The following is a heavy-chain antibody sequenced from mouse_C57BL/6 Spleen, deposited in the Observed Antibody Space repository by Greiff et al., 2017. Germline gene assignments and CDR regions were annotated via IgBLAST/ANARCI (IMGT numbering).Heavy chain of an antibody. V-gene: IGHV1-42*01. Sequence: EVKLVESGPELVKPGASVKISCKASGYSFTGYYMNWVKQSPEKSLEWIGEINPSTGGTTYNQKFKAKATLTVDKSSSTAYMQLKSLTSEDSAVYYCAREGITTVVARYFDVWGTGTTVTVSS. CDR1: GYSFTGYY. CDR3: AREGITTVVARYFDV. CDR2: INPSTGGT. D-gene: IGHD1-1*01. J-gene: IGHJ1*03.